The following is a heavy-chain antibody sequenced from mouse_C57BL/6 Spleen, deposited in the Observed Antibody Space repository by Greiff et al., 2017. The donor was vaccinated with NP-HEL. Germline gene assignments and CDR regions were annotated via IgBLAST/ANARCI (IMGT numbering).Heavy chain of an antibody. V-gene: IGHV2-6-1*01. CDR3: ARHHYGSRGAMDY. CDR2: IWSDGST. Sequence: QVQLKESGPGLVAPSQSLSITCTVSGFSLTSYGVHWVRQPPGKGLEWLVVIWSDGSTTYNSALKSRLSISKDNSKSQVFLKMNSLQTDDTAMYYCARHHYGSRGAMDYWGQGTSVTVSS. D-gene: IGHD1-1*01. CDR1: GFSLTSYG. J-gene: IGHJ4*01.